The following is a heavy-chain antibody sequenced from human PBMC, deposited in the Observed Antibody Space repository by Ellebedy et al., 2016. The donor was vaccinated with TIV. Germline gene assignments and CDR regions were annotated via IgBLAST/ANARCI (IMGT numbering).Heavy chain of an antibody. CDR2: IKSDGSST. CDR1: GVTLSGYW. CDR3: ARANTAMVRRNHMDV. Sequence: GESLKISCAASGVTLSGYWMHWVRQAPGKGLVWVSRIKSDGSSTNYADSVKGRFTISRDNSKNTLYLQMNSLRAEDTAVYYCARANTAMVRRNHMDVWGQGTTVTVSS. J-gene: IGHJ6*02. V-gene: IGHV3-74*01. D-gene: IGHD5-18*01.